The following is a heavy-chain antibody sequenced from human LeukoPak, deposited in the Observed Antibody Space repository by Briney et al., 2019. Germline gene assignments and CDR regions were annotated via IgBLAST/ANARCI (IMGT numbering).Heavy chain of an antibody. D-gene: IGHD3-10*01. Sequence: SVKVSCKASGGTFSSYAISRVRQAPGQGLEWMGGIIPIFGTANYAQKFQGRVTITADKSTSTAYMELSSLRSEGTAVYYCAXXXXXXXELLWGYYYMDVWGKGTTVTVSS. CDR2: IIPIFGTA. J-gene: IGHJ6*03. CDR1: GGTFSSYA. V-gene: IGHV1-69*06. CDR3: AXXXXXXXELLWGYYYMDV.